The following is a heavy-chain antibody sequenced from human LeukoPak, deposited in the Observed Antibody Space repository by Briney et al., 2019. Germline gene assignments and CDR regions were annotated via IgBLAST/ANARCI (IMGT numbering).Heavy chain of an antibody. D-gene: IGHD1-26*01. CDR1: GGSIGGNSY. J-gene: IGHJ4*02. Sequence: PSETLSLTCTVSGGSIGGNSYWSWVRQPPGKGPEWIGHISNSGSTYYSPSLSSRVTISLDTSKNQFSLKLRSVTAADTAVYYCARGGASSIPLDYWGRGTLVTVSS. V-gene: IGHV4-61*01. CDR2: ISNSGST. CDR3: ARGGASSIPLDY.